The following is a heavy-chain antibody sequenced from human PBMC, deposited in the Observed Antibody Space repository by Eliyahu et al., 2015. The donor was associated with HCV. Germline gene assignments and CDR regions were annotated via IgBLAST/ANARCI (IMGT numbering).Heavy chain of an antibody. J-gene: IGHJ4*02. CDR1: GFXFSNAX. D-gene: IGHD3-16*01. CDR2: IKSKSDSGAA. CDR3: TTSTYVAGEVDY. Sequence: EVQLVESGGDLVKPGGSVRLXCAASGFXFSNAXMXXVRQAXGKGLEWVGRIKSKSDSGAADYSAPVKGRFTISRDDSKDTLYLQMNSLKNEDTGVYYCTTSTYVAGEVDYWGQGTLVTVSS. V-gene: IGHV3-15*01.